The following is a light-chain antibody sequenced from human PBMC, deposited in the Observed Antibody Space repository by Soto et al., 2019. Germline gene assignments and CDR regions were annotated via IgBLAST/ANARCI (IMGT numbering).Light chain of an antibody. CDR1: QSGSSN. CDR2: GAS. J-gene: IGKJ5*01. V-gene: IGKV3-15*01. Sequence: EIVMTQSPATLSVSPGERATLSCSASQSGSSNLAWYQEKPGQTARLLIYGASTRATGIPARFSGSRSGTEFTLTISSLKSEDFAVYYCQQYTNWPPITFGQGTRLEIK. CDR3: QQYTNWPPIT.